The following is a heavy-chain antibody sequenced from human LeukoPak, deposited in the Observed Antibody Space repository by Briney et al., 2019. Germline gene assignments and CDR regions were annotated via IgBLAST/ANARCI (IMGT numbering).Heavy chain of an antibody. CDR2: IPSSGSTV. J-gene: IGHJ4*02. CDR1: GFTFSTYE. V-gene: IGHV3-48*03. CDR3: AREVTGATGYFDY. Sequence: PGGSLRLSCAASGFTFSTYEMNWVRQAPGKGLEWVSYIPSSGSTVYYVDSVKGRFTISRDNAKNSLYLQMNSLRVEDTAVYYCAREVTGATGYFDYWGQGTLVTVSS. D-gene: IGHD1-26*01.